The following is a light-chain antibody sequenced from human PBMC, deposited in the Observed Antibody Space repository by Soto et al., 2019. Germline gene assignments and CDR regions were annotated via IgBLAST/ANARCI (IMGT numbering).Light chain of an antibody. Sequence: QSALTQPASVSGSPGQSITISCTGTNSDVGSHNFVSWYQQYPGKAPKLLIYEASKRPSGLSNRFSGYKSGNTASLTISGLQAEDEADYYCCSLTSGATWVFGGGTKVTVL. CDR2: EAS. CDR3: CSLTSGATWV. CDR1: NSDVGSHNF. J-gene: IGLJ3*02. V-gene: IGLV2-14*02.